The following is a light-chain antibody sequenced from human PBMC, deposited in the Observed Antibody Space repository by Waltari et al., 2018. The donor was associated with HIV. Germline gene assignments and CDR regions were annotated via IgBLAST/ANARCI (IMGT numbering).Light chain of an antibody. Sequence: SYDLTQPPSVSVSPGQTASITCSGDKLGNKYACWYQQKPGQSPVLVIYQDTKRPSGSLARFSGSHSGNTATLTVSGTQAMDEADYYCQAWDSSTVLFGGGTTLTVL. CDR2: QDT. J-gene: IGLJ2*01. CDR1: KLGNKY. V-gene: IGLV3-1*01. CDR3: QAWDSSTVL.